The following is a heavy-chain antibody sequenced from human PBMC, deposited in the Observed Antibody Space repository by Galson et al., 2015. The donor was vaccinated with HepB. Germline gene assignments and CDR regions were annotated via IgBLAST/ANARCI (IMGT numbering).Heavy chain of an antibody. Sequence: SLRLSCAASGFTFDDYAMHWVRHAPGKGLEWVSGISWNSGSIGYADSVKGRFTISRDNAKNSLYLQMNSLRAGDTALYYCAKDRYDYDSSGSLDYWGQGTLVTVSS. D-gene: IGHD3-22*01. CDR3: AKDRYDYDSSGSLDY. J-gene: IGHJ4*02. V-gene: IGHV3-9*01. CDR1: GFTFDDYA. CDR2: ISWNSGSI.